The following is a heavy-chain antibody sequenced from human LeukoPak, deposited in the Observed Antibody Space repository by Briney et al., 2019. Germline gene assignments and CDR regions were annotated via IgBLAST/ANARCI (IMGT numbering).Heavy chain of an antibody. Sequence: GGSLRLSCAASGFTFSSYAMSWVRQAPGKGLEWVSTITADGVTTSYADSVKGRLTISRDSSTITLFLQMNSLRAEDTAVYYCVKRRGGYYFDYWGQGTLVTVS. V-gene: IGHV3-23*01. J-gene: IGHJ4*02. D-gene: IGHD3-16*01. CDR1: GFTFSSYA. CDR2: ITADGVTT. CDR3: VKRRGGYYFDY.